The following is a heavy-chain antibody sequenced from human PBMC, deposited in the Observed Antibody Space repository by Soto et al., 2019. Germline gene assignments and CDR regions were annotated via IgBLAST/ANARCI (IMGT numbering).Heavy chain of an antibody. V-gene: IGHV4-59*08. CDR1: GGSMNTYY. J-gene: IGHJ6*02. Sequence: ETLSLTCTVSGGSMNTYYWGWFRQPPGKGLEWVGYIYYSGSTTYSPSLKSRVTISVDTSKNQFSLKLNSVTAADTAVYYCARHNGPLYVGYYYDMDVWGQGTTVT. D-gene: IGHD3-16*01. CDR2: IYYSGST. CDR3: ARHNGPLYVGYYYDMDV.